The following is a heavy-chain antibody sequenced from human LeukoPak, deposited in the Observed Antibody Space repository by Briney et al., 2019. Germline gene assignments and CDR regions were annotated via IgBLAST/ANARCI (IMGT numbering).Heavy chain of an antibody. Sequence: GESLKISCKASGYTFTSYWISWVRQMPGKGLEWMGRIDPSDSYTNYSPSFQGHVTISADKSISTAYLQWSSLKASDTAIYYCARHEPGIAAAGTNWWGQGTLVTVSS. J-gene: IGHJ4*02. CDR1: GYTFTSYW. V-gene: IGHV5-10-1*01. D-gene: IGHD6-13*01. CDR2: IDPSDSYT. CDR3: ARHEPGIAAAGTNW.